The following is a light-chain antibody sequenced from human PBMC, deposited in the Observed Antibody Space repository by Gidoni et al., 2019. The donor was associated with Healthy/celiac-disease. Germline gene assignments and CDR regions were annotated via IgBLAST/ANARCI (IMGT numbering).Light chain of an antibody. CDR2: GAS. J-gene: IGKJ1*01. CDR1: QSVSSSY. Sequence: EIVLTQSPGTLSLSPGERATLSCRASQSVSSSYLAWYQQKPGQAPRLLIYGASSRATGIPDRFSGSGPGTDFTLTISRLEPEDLAVYYCQQYGSSPVVFGQGTKVEIK. V-gene: IGKV3-20*01. CDR3: QQYGSSPVV.